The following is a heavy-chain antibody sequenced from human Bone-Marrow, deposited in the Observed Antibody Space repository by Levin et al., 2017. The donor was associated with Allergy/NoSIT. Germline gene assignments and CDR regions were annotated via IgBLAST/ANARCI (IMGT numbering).Heavy chain of an antibody. CDR1: GFSFGDYA. D-gene: IGHD3-22*01. V-gene: IGHV3-49*04. J-gene: IGHJ5*01. Sequence: GESLKISCTGSGFSFGDYAMTWVRQAPGKGLEWVGFIRKKAYGGATEYAASVKGRFTISRDDSKSIAYLQMNSLKTEDTAVYHCGRERDPMIVVGDPDSWGQGTLVTVSS. CDR3: GRERDPMIVVGDPDS. CDR2: IRKKAYGGAT.